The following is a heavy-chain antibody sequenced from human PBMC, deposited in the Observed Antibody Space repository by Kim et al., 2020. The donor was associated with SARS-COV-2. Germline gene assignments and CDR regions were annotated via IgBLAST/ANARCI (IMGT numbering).Heavy chain of an antibody. D-gene: IGHD5-12*01. CDR2: ISYDGSNK. CDR3: AKMRVEMATIGGLYDY. V-gene: IGHV3-30*18. CDR1: GFTFSSYG. J-gene: IGHJ4*02. Sequence: GGSLRLSCAASGFTFSSYGMHWVRQAPGKGLEWVAVISYDGSNKYYADSVKGRFTISRDNSKNTLYLQMNSLRAEDTAVYYCAKMRVEMATIGGLYDYWGQGTLVTVSS.